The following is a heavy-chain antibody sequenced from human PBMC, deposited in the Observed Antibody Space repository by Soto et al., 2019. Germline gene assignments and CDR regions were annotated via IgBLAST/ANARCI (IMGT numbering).Heavy chain of an antibody. J-gene: IGHJ6*02. V-gene: IGHV6-1*01. D-gene: IGHD3-10*01. CDR1: GDSVSSNSAA. Sequence: SQTLSLTCAISGDSVSSNSAAWNWIRQSPSRGLEWLGRTYYRSKWYNDYAVSVKSRITINPDTSKNQFSLQLNSVTPEDTAVYYCASTRLLWFGELSAYYYYYGMDVWGQWTTVTVSS. CDR2: TYYRSKWYN. CDR3: ASTRLLWFGELSAYYYYYGMDV.